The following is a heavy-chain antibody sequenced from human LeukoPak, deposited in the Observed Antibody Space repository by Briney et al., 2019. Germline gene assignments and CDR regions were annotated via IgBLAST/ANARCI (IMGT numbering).Heavy chain of an antibody. V-gene: IGHV3-11*05. Sequence: GGSLRLSCAVSGFTFSNYYMSWIRQAPGKGLEWVSYISSSGSYKSYTDSVKGRFTISGDNAKHSLYLQMNSLRAEDTAVYYCAREGPSVIAEPDTNYFDYWGQGTLVTVSS. CDR3: AREGPSVIAEPDTNYFDY. J-gene: IGHJ4*02. D-gene: IGHD6-13*01. CDR1: GFTFSNYY. CDR2: ISSSGSYK.